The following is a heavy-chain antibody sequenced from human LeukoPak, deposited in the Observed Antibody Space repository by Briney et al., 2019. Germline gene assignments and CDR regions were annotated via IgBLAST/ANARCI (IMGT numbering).Heavy chain of an antibody. Sequence: PSETLSLTCTVSGGSISSYYWSWIRHPPGKGLEWIGYIYYSGSTNYNPSLKSRVTISVDTSKNQFSLKLSSVTAADTAVYYCARAGRGANDYWGQGTLVTVSS. CDR3: ARAGRGANDY. CDR2: IYYSGST. J-gene: IGHJ4*02. V-gene: IGHV4-59*01. D-gene: IGHD2-15*01. CDR1: GGSISSYY.